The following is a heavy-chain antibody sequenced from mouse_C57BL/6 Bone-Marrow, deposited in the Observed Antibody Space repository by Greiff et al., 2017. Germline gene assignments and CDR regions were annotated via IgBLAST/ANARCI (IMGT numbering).Heavy chain of an antibody. D-gene: IGHD2-5*01. CDR2: IYPGSGST. V-gene: IGHV1-55*01. Sequence: VQLQQPGAELVKPGASVKMSCQASGYTFTSYWITWVKPRPGQGLEWIGDIYPGSGSTNYNEKFKSKATLTVDPSSSTAYMQLSSLTSEDSAVYYCARPYYSNYWYFDDWGTGTTVTVSS. CDR1: GYTFTSYW. J-gene: IGHJ1*03. CDR3: ARPYYSNYWYFDD.